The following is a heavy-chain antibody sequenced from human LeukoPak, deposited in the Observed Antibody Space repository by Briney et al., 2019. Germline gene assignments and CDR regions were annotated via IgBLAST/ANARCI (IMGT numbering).Heavy chain of an antibody. CDR3: SRGPRFDP. Sequence: GASVKVSCKTPGYSFNIYEINWVRQATGQGLEWMGWVNPNSGDTDYAQKFQGRLTMTRNTSISTAYMELSGLRLEDTAVYYCSRGPRFDPWGQGTQVTVSS. J-gene: IGHJ5*02. CDR2: VNPNSGDT. V-gene: IGHV1-8*01. CDR1: GYSFNIYE.